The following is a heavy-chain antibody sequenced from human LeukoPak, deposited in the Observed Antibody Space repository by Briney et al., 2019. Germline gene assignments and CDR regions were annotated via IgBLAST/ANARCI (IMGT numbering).Heavy chain of an antibody. CDR3: PRDAYCSGGSCYVWFDP. J-gene: IGHJ5*02. V-gene: IGHV1-69*04. CDR2: IITVLGIA. CDR1: GGTFSSCA. Sequence: SVKVSCKASGGTFSSCAISWVRQAPGQGLEWMGRIITVLGIANYAQKVQGRGTITAYKATSTAYMELSSLRSEDTAVYYCPRDAYCSGGSCYVWFDPWGQGTLVTVSS. D-gene: IGHD2-15*01.